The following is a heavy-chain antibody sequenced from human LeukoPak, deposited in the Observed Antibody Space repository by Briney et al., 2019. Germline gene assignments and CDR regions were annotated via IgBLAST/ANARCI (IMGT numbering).Heavy chain of an antibody. D-gene: IGHD6-13*01. Sequence: PGGSLRLSCAASGFTFSSYSMNWVRQAPGKGLEWVSYISSSSSTIYYADSVKGRFTISRDNAKNSLYLQMNSLRAEDTAVYYCARAGNSSSWYTLDVYYFDYWGQGTLVTVSS. J-gene: IGHJ4*02. CDR3: ARAGNSSSWYTLDVYYFDY. CDR2: ISSSSSTI. CDR1: GFTFSSYS. V-gene: IGHV3-48*04.